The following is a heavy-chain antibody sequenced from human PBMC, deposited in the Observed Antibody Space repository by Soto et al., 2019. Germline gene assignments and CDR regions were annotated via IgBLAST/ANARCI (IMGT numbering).Heavy chain of an antibody. CDR3: ARDPGDSAGWFYFDS. V-gene: IGHV3-30*12. J-gene: IGHJ4*02. CDR1: GFTFSSYG. D-gene: IGHD6-19*01. Sequence: GGSLRLSCAASGFTFSSYGMHWVRQAPGKGLEWVSVINCDGTNKNYADSVKGRFTISRDNAKNTLSLQMNSLRAEDTAVYYCARDPGDSAGWFYFDSWGQGTLVTVSS. CDR2: INCDGTNK.